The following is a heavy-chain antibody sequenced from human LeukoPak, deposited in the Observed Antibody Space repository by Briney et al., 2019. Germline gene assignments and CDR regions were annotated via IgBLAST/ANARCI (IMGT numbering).Heavy chain of an antibody. CDR3: AREANGGWFDP. D-gene: IGHD4-23*01. CDR1: GGSISSSSYY. Sequence: SETLSLTCTVSGGSISSSSYYWGWIRQPPGKGLEWIGSIYYSGSTYYNPSLKSRVTISVDRSKNQFSLKLSSVTAADTAVYYCAREANGGWFDPWGQGTLVTVSS. CDR2: IYYSGST. V-gene: IGHV4-39*07. J-gene: IGHJ5*02.